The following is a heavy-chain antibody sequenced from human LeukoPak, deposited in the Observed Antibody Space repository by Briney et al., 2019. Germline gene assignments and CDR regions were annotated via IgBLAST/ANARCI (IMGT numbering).Heavy chain of an antibody. V-gene: IGHV3-7*05. D-gene: IGHD2/OR15-2a*01. CDR3: ARGGGRHVEY. J-gene: IGHJ4*02. CDR1: GFTFSSYW. CDR2: IKEDGSEK. Sequence: GGSLRLSCAASGFTFSSYWMSWVRQAPGKGLEWLANIKEDGSEKNYVDSVKDRFTISRDNAKNSLYPQMNSLRAEDTAVYYCARGGGRHVEYWGQGNLVTVSS.